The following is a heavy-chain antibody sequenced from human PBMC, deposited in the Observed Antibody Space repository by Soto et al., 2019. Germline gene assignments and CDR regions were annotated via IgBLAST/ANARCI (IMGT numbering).Heavy chain of an antibody. CDR2: INPSGGST. V-gene: IGHV1-46*03. Sequence: ASVKVSCKASGYTFTSYYMHWVRQAPGQGLEWMGIINPSGGSTSYAQKFQGRVTMTRDTSTSTVYMELSSLRSEDTAVYYCARDSSSSPGSGNYYYYYYMDVWGKGTTVTVSS. J-gene: IGHJ6*03. CDR3: ARDSSSSPGSGNYYYYYYMDV. CDR1: GYTFTSYY. D-gene: IGHD6-6*01.